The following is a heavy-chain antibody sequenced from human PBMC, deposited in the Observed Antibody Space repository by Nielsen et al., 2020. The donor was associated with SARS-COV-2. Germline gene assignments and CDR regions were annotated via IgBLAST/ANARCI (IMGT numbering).Heavy chain of an antibody. D-gene: IGHD6-19*01. CDR1: GGSISSSNW. CDR3: ARASGGWYSTFDY. V-gene: IGHV4-4*02. CDR2: IYHSGST. J-gene: IGHJ4*02. Sequence: SETLSLTCAVSGGSISSSNWWSWVRQPPGKGLEWIGEIYHSGSTNYNPSLKSRVTISVDKSKNQFSLKLSSMTAADTAVYYCARASGGWYSTFDYWGQGTLVTVSS.